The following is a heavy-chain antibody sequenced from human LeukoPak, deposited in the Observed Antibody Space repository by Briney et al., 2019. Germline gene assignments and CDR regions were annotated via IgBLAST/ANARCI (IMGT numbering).Heavy chain of an antibody. CDR2: INPSGGST. CDR3: AREDRDYDFWSGYPRPFDY. CDR1: GYTFTSYY. V-gene: IGHV1-46*01. J-gene: IGHJ4*02. Sequence: ASVKVSCKASGYTFTSYYMHWVRQAPGQGLEWMGIINPSGGSTGYAQKFQGRVTMTRDTSTSTVYMELSSLRSEDTAVYYCAREDRDYDFWSGYPRPFDYWGQGTLVTVSS. D-gene: IGHD3-3*01.